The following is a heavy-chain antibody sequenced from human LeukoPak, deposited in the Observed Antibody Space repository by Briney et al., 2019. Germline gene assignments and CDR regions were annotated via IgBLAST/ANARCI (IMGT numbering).Heavy chain of an antibody. CDR1: GGSFSGYY. D-gene: IGHD3-22*01. J-gene: IGHJ4*02. CDR3: ARGRDSSETRNDY. V-gene: IGHV4-34*01. CDR2: INHSGST. Sequence: SETLSLTCADYGGSFSGYYWSWIRQPPGKGLEWIGEINHSGSTNYNPSLKSRVTISVDTSKNQFSLKLSSVTAADTAVYYCARGRDSSETRNDYWGQGTLVTVSS.